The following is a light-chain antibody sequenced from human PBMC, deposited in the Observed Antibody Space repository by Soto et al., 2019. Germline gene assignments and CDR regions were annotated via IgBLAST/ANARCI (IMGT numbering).Light chain of an antibody. Sequence: DIVMTQSPDSLAVSLGERATINCKSSQSVLYSSNNKNYLAWYQQKPGQPPKLLIYWASTRESGVPDRFSGSGSGTDFTLTFSRLQAEDVAVYYCQQYYSTPPVTFGPGTKVDIK. CDR1: QSVLYSSNNKNY. CDR3: QQYYSTPPVT. CDR2: WAS. V-gene: IGKV4-1*01. J-gene: IGKJ3*01.